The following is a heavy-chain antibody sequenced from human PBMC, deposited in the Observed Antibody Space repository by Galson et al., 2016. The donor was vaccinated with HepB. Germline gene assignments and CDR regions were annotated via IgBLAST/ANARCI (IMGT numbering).Heavy chain of an antibody. V-gene: IGHV3-30*03. CDR2: ISHDGGLK. J-gene: IGHJ4*02. CDR1: GFAFRIYG. Sequence: SLRLSCAASGFAFRIYGMHWVRQAPGKGLEWLAVISHDGGLKYYVDSVKGRFTISRDNSNNTLHLQMNSLRADDTAVYYCAMEGIAASFDYWGQGTLVTVSS. D-gene: IGHD6-13*01. CDR3: AMEGIAASFDY.